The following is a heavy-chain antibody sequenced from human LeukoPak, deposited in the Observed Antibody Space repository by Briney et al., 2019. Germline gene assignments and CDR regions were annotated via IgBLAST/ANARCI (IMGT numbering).Heavy chain of an antibody. J-gene: IGHJ4*02. CDR2: ISAYTGNT. CDR1: GYTLSSYG. D-gene: IGHD7-27*01. V-gene: IGHV1-18*01. CDR3: ATTGDCTMSSGVVDS. Sequence: ASVKVSCKAAGYTLSSYGISWVRQAPGQGLEWMGWISAYTGNTNYEQDLKGRVTMTTDTSTNTAYLELRSLRSDDTAVYFCATTGDCTMSSGVVDSWGQGTLVTVSS.